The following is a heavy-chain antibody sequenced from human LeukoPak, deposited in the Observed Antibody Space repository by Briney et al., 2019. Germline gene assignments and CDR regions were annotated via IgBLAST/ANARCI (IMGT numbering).Heavy chain of an antibody. D-gene: IGHD2-21*01. J-gene: IGHJ4*02. Sequence: TGGSLRLFCAASGFTFSTYAMSWVRQAPGKGLQWVSLISGSGDGAHYADSVKGRFTISRDNSKNTVYLQMTNLRAEDTAVYYCAKGYIQLWWFDYWGQGTLVTVSS. CDR3: AKGYIQLWWFDY. CDR1: GFTFSTYA. CDR2: ISGSGDGA. V-gene: IGHV3-23*01.